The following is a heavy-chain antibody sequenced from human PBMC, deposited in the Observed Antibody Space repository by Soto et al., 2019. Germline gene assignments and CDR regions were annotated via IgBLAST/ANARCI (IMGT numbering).Heavy chain of an antibody. D-gene: IGHD2-2*01. V-gene: IGHV1-18*04. J-gene: IGHJ4*02. Sequence: QVQLVQSGTEVKEPGASVKVSCKASGYTFTRYGISWVRQAPGQGLEWMAWTSANNDNTNYAEKVQGRFTLTTDTSTGTAYMELRSLRSDDTAVYYCARDERGTCTGTNCYYFDYWGQGTLVTVSS. CDR3: ARDERGTCTGTNCYYFDY. CDR1: GYTFTRYG. CDR2: TSANNDNT.